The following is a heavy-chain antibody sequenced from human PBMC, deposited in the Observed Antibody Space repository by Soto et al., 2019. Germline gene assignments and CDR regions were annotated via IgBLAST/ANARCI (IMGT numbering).Heavy chain of an antibody. D-gene: IGHD6-19*01. Sequence: GGSLRLSCAASGFTFSDYYMSWIRQAPGKGLEWVSYISSSGSTIYYADSVKGRFTISRDNAKNSLYLQMNSLRAEDTAVYYCARLSRWLVRLGAFDIWGQGTMVTVSS. J-gene: IGHJ3*02. CDR3: ARLSRWLVRLGAFDI. V-gene: IGHV3-11*01. CDR1: GFTFSDYY. CDR2: ISSSGSTI.